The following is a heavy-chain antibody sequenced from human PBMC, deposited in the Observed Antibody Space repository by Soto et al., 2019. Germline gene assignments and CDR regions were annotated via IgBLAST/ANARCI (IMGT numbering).Heavy chain of an antibody. CDR3: AKVLLTYTSGWYHPHFDY. J-gene: IGHJ4*02. V-gene: IGHV3-30*18. Sequence: QVQLVESGGGVVQPGRSLRLSCAASGFTFNSYVMHWVRQAPGKGLEWVAVVSNDGSNKDYADSVKGRFTISRDNSKNTLYLQMNSLRAEDTAVYYCAKVLLTYTSGWYHPHFDYWGQGTLVTVSS. CDR1: GFTFNSYV. D-gene: IGHD6-19*01. CDR2: VSNDGSNK.